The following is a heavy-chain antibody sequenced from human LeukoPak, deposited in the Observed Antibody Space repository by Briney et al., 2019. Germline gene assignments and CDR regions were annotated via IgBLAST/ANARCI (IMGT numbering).Heavy chain of an antibody. CDR3: ARVIVATIYYCYYGMDV. Sequence: ASVKVSCKASGYTFTSYGISWVRQAPGQGLEWMGWISAYNGNTNYAQKLQGRVTMTTDTSTSTAYMELRSLRSDDTAVYYCARVIVATIYYCYYGMDVWGQGTTVTVSS. CDR1: GYTFTSYG. V-gene: IGHV1-18*01. J-gene: IGHJ6*02. D-gene: IGHD5-12*01. CDR2: ISAYNGNT.